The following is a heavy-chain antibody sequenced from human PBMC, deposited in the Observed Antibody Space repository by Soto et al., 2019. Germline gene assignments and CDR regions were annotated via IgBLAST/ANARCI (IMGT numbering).Heavy chain of an antibody. CDR3: ARVRGSYSQDAFDI. Sequence: GGSLRLSCAASGFTFSSYAMHWVRQAPGKGLEWVAVISYDGSNKYYADSVKGRFTISRDNSKNTLYLQMNSLRAEDTAVYYCARVRGSYSQDAFDIWGQGTMVTLSS. CDR1: GFTFSSYA. CDR2: ISYDGSNK. V-gene: IGHV3-30-3*01. J-gene: IGHJ3*02. D-gene: IGHD1-26*01.